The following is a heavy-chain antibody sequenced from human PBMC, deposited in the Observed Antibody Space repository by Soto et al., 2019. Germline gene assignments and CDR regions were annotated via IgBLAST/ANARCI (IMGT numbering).Heavy chain of an antibody. J-gene: IGHJ4*02. CDR1: GYFFTTYY. V-gene: IGHV1-46*01. Sequence: ASVKVSCRASGYFFTTYYMHWLRQSPGQGLEWMGTINPSGGSTNLAQKFQGRVTMTRDTSTSTVYMELSSLRSDDTAVYFGARDSSPNREFTFDYWGQGTPVTVSS. CDR2: INPSGGST. D-gene: IGHD2-2*01. CDR3: ARDSSPNREFTFDY.